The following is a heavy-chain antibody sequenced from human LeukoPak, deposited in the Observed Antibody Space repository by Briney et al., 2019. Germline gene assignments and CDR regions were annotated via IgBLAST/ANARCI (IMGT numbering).Heavy chain of an antibody. CDR3: ASGGGGGGPLETLPHFDY. J-gene: IGHJ4*02. CDR1: GGTFSSYA. CDR2: IIPIFGTA. Sequence: SVKASCKASGGTFSSYAISWVRQAPGQGLEWMGGIIPIFGTANYAQKFQGRVTITTDESTSTAYMELSSLRSEDTAVYYCASGGGGGGPLETLPHFDYWGQGTLVTVSS. D-gene: IGHD3-16*01. V-gene: IGHV1-69*05.